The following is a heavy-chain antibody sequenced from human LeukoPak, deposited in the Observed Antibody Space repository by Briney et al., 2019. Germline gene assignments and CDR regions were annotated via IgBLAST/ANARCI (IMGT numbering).Heavy chain of an antibody. CDR2: IKPDGSEK. CDR1: GFTFSSYW. J-gene: IGHJ4*02. V-gene: IGHV3-7*01. Sequence: GGSLRLSCAASGFTFSSYWMSWVRQTPGKGLEWAANIKPDGSEKYYVDSVKGRFTISRDNAKNSLYLQMNSLRAEDTAVYYCARGPFGYSYGHIDYWGQGTLVTVSS. CDR3: ARGPFGYSYGHIDY. D-gene: IGHD5-18*01.